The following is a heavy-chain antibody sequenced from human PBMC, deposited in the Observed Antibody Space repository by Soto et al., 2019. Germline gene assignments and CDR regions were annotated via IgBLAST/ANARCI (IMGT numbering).Heavy chain of an antibody. CDR1: GYTFTNYG. CDR2: ISAYNGDT. D-gene: IGHD3-16*01. J-gene: IGHJ5*02. Sequence: QVQLVQSGPEVKKPGASVKVSCKASGYTFTNYGISWVRQAPGQGLEWIGWISAYNGDTNYIQKLQGRVTMTTDTSSSTAEMELRNLRSDDTAVYYCARDGGVNWFDPWGQGTLVTVSS. CDR3: ARDGGVNWFDP. V-gene: IGHV1-18*01.